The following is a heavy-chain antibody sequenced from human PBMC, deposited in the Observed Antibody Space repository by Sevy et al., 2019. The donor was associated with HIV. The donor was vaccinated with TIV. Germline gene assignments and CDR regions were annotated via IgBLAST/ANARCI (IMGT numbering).Heavy chain of an antibody. Sequence: GGSLRLSCAASGFTFSNYGMHWVRQAPGKGLEWVAVIWNDGSNKYYADSVKGRFTISRDNSKNTLYLQMNSLRFEDTAVYFCARGGDFNDRSAKRDFDYWGQGTLVTVSS. V-gene: IGHV3-33*01. D-gene: IGHD3-22*01. CDR1: GFTFSNYG. CDR3: ARGGDFNDRSAKRDFDY. J-gene: IGHJ4*02. CDR2: IWNDGSNK.